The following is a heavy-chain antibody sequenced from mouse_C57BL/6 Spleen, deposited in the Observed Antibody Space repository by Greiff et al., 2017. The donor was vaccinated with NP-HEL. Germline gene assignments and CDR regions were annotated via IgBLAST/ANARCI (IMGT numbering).Heavy chain of an antibody. CDR3: ARSVTGTPYDYFDD. J-gene: IGHJ2*01. CDR1: GYTFTSYW. Sequence: QVQLQQPGAELVKPGASVKLSCKASGYTFTSYWMHWVKQRPGQGLEWIGMIHPNSGSTNYNETFKSKATLTVDKSSSTAYMQLSSLTSEDSAVYYCARSVTGTPYDYFDDWGQGTTLTVSS. D-gene: IGHD4-1*01. V-gene: IGHV1-64*01. CDR2: IHPNSGST.